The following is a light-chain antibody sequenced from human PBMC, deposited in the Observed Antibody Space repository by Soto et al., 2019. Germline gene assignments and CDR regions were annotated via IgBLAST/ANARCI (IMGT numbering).Light chain of an antibody. J-gene: IGKJ5*01. CDR1: QDIRSY. CDR2: AAS. CDR3: QQLNSFPIT. V-gene: IGKV1-9*01. Sequence: DIQMTQYPSTLSASVGDTVTITCRASQDIRSYLAWYQQKAGRAPKLLIYAASTLQSEVPSRFSGSGSGTEFTLTISSLQPEDFATYYCQQLNSFPITFGQGTRLEIK.